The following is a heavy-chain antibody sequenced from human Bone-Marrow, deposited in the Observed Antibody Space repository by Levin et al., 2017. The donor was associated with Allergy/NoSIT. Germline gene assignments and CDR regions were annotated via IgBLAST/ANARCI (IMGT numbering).Heavy chain of an antibody. J-gene: IGHJ4*02. CDR3: ARGFDF. CDR1: GYTFTDYG. Sequence: ASVKVSCKASGYTFTDYGISWVRQAPGQGLEWMGWINVNNGHTNYIQKFQGRVTMTTDTSTSTAYMELRSLRSDDTAIYYCARGFDFWGQGTLVTVSS. V-gene: IGHV1-18*01. CDR2: INVNNGHT.